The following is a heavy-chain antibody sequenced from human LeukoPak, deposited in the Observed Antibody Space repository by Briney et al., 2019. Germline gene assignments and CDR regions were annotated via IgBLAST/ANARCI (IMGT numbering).Heavy chain of an antibody. CDR2: ISGSSGST. V-gene: IGHV3-23*01. CDR1: GNYW. J-gene: IGHJ4*02. D-gene: IGHD2-15*01. CDR3: AKGKGSEAAHFDY. Sequence: GGSLRLSCAASGNYWMHWVRQAPGKGLEWVSAISGSSGSTYYADSVKGRFTISRDNSKNTLYLQMNSLRAEDTAVYYCAKGKGSEAAHFDYWGQGTLVTVSS.